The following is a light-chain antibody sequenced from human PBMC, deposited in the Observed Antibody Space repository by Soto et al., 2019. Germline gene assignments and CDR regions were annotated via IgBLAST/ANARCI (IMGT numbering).Light chain of an antibody. J-gene: IGKJ2*01. CDR2: LGS. CDR3: QQSYSTPPAYT. V-gene: IGKV2-28*01. Sequence: DIVMTQSPLSLPVTPGEPASISCRSSQSLLHSNGYNYLDWYLQKPGQSPQLLIYLGSNRASGVPDRFSGSGSGTDFTLTISSLQPEDFATYYCQQSYSTPPAYTFGQGTKLEIK. CDR1: QSLLHSNGYNY.